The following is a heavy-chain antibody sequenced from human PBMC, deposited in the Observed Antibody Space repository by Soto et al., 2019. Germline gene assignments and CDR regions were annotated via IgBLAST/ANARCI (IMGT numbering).Heavy chain of an antibody. Sequence: GGSLRLSCAASGFTFSSYAMSWVRQAPGKGLEWVSAISGSGGSTYYADSVKGRFTISRDNSKNTLYLQMNSLRAEDTAVYYCAKDPLRVATIKRGYYDSSGYYTEYFQHWGQGTLVTVSS. CDR3: AKDPLRVATIKRGYYDSSGYYTEYFQH. J-gene: IGHJ1*01. V-gene: IGHV3-23*01. CDR1: GFTFSSYA. D-gene: IGHD3-22*01. CDR2: ISGSGGST.